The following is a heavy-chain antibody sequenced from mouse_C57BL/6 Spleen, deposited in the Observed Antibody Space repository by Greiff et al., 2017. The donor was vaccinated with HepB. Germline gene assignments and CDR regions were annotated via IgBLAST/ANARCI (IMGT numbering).Heavy chain of an antibody. CDR2: IYPGDGDT. V-gene: IGHV1-82*01. Sequence: QVQLQQSGPELVKPGASVKISCKASGYAFSSSWMNWVKQRPGKGLEWIGRIYPGDGDTNYNGKFKGKATLTADKSASTAYMQLSSLTSEDSAVYFCARSYGTTVVAYPYFDYWGQGTTLTVSS. CDR1: GYAFSSSW. CDR3: ARSYGTTVVAYPYFDY. D-gene: IGHD1-1*01. J-gene: IGHJ2*01.